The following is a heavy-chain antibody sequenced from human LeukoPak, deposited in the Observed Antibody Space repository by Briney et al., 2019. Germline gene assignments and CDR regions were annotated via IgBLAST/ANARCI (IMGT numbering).Heavy chain of an antibody. Sequence: GGSLRLSCTASGLSLSYYAMSWVRQTPGKGLEWVSTIRGSNDRTFYADSVRGRITISRDKSTTTVYQQMYNLRADDTAIYYCAKVFDYGDPSAFDIWGQGTMVTVSS. CDR1: GLSLSYYA. CDR3: AKVFDYGDPSAFDI. J-gene: IGHJ3*02. V-gene: IGHV3-23*01. CDR2: IRGSNDRT. D-gene: IGHD4/OR15-4a*01.